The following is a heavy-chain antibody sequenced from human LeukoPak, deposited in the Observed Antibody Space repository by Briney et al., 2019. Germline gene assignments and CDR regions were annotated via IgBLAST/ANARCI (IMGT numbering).Heavy chain of an antibody. Sequence: GGSLRLSCVASGFTFSSYSMNWVRQAPGKGLEWVSSISSSSYIYYADSVKGRFTISRDNAKNSLYLQMNSLRAEDTAVYYCARDYGYYDSSGYSGWPLDAFDIWGQGTMVTVSS. CDR3: ARDYGYYDSSGYSGWPLDAFDI. CDR2: ISSSSYI. V-gene: IGHV3-21*01. J-gene: IGHJ3*02. CDR1: GFTFSSYS. D-gene: IGHD3-22*01.